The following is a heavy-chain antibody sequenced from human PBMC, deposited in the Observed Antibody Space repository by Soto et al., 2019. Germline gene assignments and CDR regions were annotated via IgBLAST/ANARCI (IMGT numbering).Heavy chain of an antibody. CDR1: GYSFTSYW. CDR2: IYPGDSDT. V-gene: IGHV5-51*01. CDR3: ARRGLSSSSTFRYYYYGMDV. J-gene: IGHJ6*02. D-gene: IGHD6-6*01. Sequence: GESLKISCKGSGYSFTSYWIGWVRQMPGKGLEWMGIIYPGDSDTRYSPSFQGQVTISADKSISTAYLQWSSLRSEDTAVYYCARRGLSSSSTFRYYYYGMDVWGQGTTVTVSS.